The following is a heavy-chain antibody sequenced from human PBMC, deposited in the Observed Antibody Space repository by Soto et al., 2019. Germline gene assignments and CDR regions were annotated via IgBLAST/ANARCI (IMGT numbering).Heavy chain of an antibody. CDR1: GYTFTSYD. Sequence: QVQLVQSGAEVKKPGASVKVSCKASGYTFTSYDITWVRQATGQGLEWMGWMNPNSGNTGYAQKFQGRVTMTRNTSIITAYMELSSLRSEDTAVYYCARDLQLVGGSWFDPWGQGTLVTVSS. D-gene: IGHD6-6*01. CDR3: ARDLQLVGGSWFDP. V-gene: IGHV1-8*01. CDR2: MNPNSGNT. J-gene: IGHJ5*02.